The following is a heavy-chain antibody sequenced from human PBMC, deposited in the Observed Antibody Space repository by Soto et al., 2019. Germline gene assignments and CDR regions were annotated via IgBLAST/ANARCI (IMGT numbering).Heavy chain of an antibody. Sequence: SETLSLTCTVSGGSISSGDYYWSWIRQPPGKGLEWIGYIYYSGSTYYNPSLKSRVTISVDTSKNQFSLKLSSVTAADTAVYYCARDEERQTAGTGYYYYGMGVWGQGTTVTVSS. V-gene: IGHV4-30-4*01. CDR2: IYYSGST. J-gene: IGHJ6*02. D-gene: IGHD6-13*01. CDR3: ARDEERQTAGTGYYYYGMGV. CDR1: GGSISSGDYY.